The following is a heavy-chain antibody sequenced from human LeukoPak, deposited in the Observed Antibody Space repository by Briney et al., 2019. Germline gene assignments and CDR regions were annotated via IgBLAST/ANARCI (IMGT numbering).Heavy chain of an antibody. V-gene: IGHV4-31*03. J-gene: IGHJ2*01. CDR3: ASGGRDGYDILTGYYPYWYFDL. Sequence: SETLSLTCTVSGGSVSSGGYYWSWIRQHPGKGLEWIGYIYYSGSTYYNPSLKSRVTISVGASKNQFSLKLSSVTAADTAVYYCASGGRDGYDILTGYYPYWYFDLWGRGTLVTVSS. D-gene: IGHD3-9*01. CDR2: IYYSGST. CDR1: GGSVSSGGYY.